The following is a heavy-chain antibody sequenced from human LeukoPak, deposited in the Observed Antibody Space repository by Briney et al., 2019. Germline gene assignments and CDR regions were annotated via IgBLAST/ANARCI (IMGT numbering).Heavy chain of an antibody. D-gene: IGHD4-17*01. J-gene: IGHJ5*02. CDR3: ARGALRSGSWFDP. CDR2: ISSSGSTI. Sequence: GGSLRLSCVASGFTFGNYEMNWVRQAPGKGLEWVSYISSSGSTIYYADSVKGRFTISRDNAKNSLYLQMNSLRAEDTAVYYCARGALRSGSWFDPWGQGTLVTVSS. V-gene: IGHV3-48*03. CDR1: GFTFGNYE.